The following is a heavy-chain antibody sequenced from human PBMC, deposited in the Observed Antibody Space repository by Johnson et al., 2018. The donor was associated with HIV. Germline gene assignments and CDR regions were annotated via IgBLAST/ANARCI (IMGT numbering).Heavy chain of an antibody. CDR2: IGWNGLPI. Sequence: VQLVESGGGVVQPGRSLRLSCAASGFTFNPYGIHWVRRVPGTGLEWVAGIGWNGLPIGYVDSVKGRFTISRNAATNSLYLRMDGLRTEDTALYYCSKDLVVINVRYAFDIWGQGTMVTVSS. CDR1: GFTFNPYG. D-gene: IGHD3-22*01. V-gene: IGHV3-9*01. CDR3: SKDLVVINVRYAFDI. J-gene: IGHJ3*02.